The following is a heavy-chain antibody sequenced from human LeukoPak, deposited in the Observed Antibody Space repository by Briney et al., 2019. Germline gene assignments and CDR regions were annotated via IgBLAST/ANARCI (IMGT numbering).Heavy chain of an antibody. Sequence: SETLSLTCAVYGGSFSGYYWRWIRQPPGKGLEWIGEINHSGSTNYNPSLKSRVTISVDTSKNQFSLKLVSVTAADTAVYYCARGTRDSSSWRWFDPWGQGTLVTVSS. CDR2: INHSGST. V-gene: IGHV4-34*01. CDR1: GGSFSGYY. J-gene: IGHJ5*02. D-gene: IGHD6-13*01. CDR3: ARGTRDSSSWRWFDP.